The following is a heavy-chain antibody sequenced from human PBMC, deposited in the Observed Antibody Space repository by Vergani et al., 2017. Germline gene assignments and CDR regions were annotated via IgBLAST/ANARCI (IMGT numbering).Heavy chain of an antibody. CDR3: AKVGGKNDYGDDANDD. D-gene: IGHD4-17*01. Sequence: QVQLVESGGGVVQPGRSLRLSCAASAFTFSSYGMHWVRQAQGKGLEWVAVIWYDGSNKYYADSVKGRFTISRDNSKNTLYLQMKSLRDEDTAVYYCAKVGGKNDYGDDANDDWGQGTLVTVSS. J-gene: IGHJ4*02. V-gene: IGHV3-33*06. CDR1: AFTFSSYG. CDR2: IWYDGSNK.